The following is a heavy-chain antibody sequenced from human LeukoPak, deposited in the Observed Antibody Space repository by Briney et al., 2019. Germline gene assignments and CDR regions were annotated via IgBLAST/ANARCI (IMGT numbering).Heavy chain of an antibody. D-gene: IGHD6-13*01. CDR3: ARERSAAAGLDY. Sequence: SETLSLTCTVSGGSISSYHWSWIRQPPGKGLEWLGYIYYSGSTNYNPSLKSRVTISVDTSKNQFSLKLSSVTAADTAVYYCARERSAAAGLDYWGQGTLVTVSS. CDR2: IYYSGST. CDR1: GGSISSYH. J-gene: IGHJ4*02. V-gene: IGHV4-59*01.